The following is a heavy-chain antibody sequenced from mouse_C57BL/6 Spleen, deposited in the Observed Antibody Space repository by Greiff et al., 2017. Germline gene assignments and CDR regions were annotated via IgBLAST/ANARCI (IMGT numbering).Heavy chain of an antibody. V-gene: IGHV1-69*01. CDR3: ARGSVTVYFDY. J-gene: IGHJ2*01. CDR1: GYTFTSYW. CDR2: IDPSDSYT. Sequence: VQLQQPGAELVMPGASVKLSCKASGYTFTSYWMHWVKQRPGQGLEWIGEIDPSDSYTNYNQKFKGKSTLTVDKSSSTAYMQLSSLTSEDSAVYYCARGSVTVYFDYWGQGTTLTVSS. D-gene: IGHD1-1*01.